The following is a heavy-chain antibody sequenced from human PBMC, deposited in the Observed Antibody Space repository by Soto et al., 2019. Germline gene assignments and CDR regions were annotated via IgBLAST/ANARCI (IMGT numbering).Heavy chain of an antibody. CDR1: GFTFSSYA. V-gene: IGHV3-64D*06. J-gene: IGHJ4*02. D-gene: IGHD3-22*01. Sequence: GGSLRLSCTASGFTFSSYAMHWVRQAPGKGLEYVSAISSNGGSTYYADSVKGRFTISRDNSKNTLYLQMSSLRAEDTAVYYCVKPXGDSSGYYYFTAPYFDYWGQGTLVTVSS. CDR2: ISSNGGST. CDR3: VKPXGDSSGYYYFTAPYFDY.